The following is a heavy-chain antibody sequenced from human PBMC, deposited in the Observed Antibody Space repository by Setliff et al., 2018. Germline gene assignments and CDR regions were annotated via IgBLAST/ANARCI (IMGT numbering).Heavy chain of an antibody. D-gene: IGHD7-27*01. CDR3: ARAGAIQGGFDI. Sequence: SETLSLTCNVSGGSISTYYWSRIRQPAGKGLEWIGRIHSSGNTNYKPSLKSRVTMSVDTTKNQFSLKLSSVTAADTAVYYCARAGAIQGGFDIWGQGTVVTVSS. J-gene: IGHJ3*02. V-gene: IGHV4-4*07. CDR2: IHSSGNT. CDR1: GGSISTYY.